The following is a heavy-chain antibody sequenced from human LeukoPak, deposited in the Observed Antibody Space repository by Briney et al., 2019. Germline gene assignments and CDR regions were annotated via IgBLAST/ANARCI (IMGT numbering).Heavy chain of an antibody. V-gene: IGHV1-46*01. CDR1: VYTFTSYY. CDR3: ARDGYCSSTSCYCDY. CDR2: INPSGGRT. D-gene: IGHD2-2*03. J-gene: IGHJ4*02. Sequence: ASVKVSCKASVYTFTSYYMHWVRPAPGQGVAWMGIINPSGGRTSYPQKFQGRVTMTRDTSTSTVYMELSSLRSQDTGVYYCARDGYCSSTSCYCDYWGQGTLVIVSS.